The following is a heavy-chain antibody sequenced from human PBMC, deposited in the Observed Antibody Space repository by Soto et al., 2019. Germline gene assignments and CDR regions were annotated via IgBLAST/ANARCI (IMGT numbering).Heavy chain of an antibody. CDR3: AKWSRQLGGWGLDP. Sequence: PSETLSLTCAVSGDSISRGGYSWTWIRQPPGKALEWIGNIYDSGSTSYNPSLKSRVTMSVDTSKNQFSLRLTSVTAADTAVYYCAKWSRQLGGWGLDPWGQGTLVNVSS. CDR1: GDSISRGGYS. CDR2: IYDSGST. D-gene: IGHD1-1*01. J-gene: IGHJ5*02. V-gene: IGHV4-30-2*01.